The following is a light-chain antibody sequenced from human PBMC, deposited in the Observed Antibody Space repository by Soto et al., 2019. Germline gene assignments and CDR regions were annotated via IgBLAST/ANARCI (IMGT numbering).Light chain of an antibody. Sequence: EIVLTQSPGTLSLSPGERATLSCRASQSVSSSYLAWFQQKPGQAPRLLIYGASSRATGIPGRCSGSGSGTDFPLTISRLDPEYFAVYYCQQYGSPPQTFGQGTKVEIK. J-gene: IGKJ1*01. CDR2: GAS. CDR3: QQYGSPPQT. CDR1: QSVSSSY. V-gene: IGKV3-20*01.